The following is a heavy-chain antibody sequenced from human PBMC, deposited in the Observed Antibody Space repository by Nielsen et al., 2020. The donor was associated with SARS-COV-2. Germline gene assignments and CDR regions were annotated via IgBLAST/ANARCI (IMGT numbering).Heavy chain of an antibody. CDR1: GYSFTSYW. CDR2: IDPSDSYT. V-gene: IGHV5-10-1*01. Sequence: SRQGSGYSFTSYWIRSVRQMHGKGLEWMGRIDPSDSYTNYSPSFQGHVTISADKSISTAYLQWSSLKASDTAMYYCARHPSIFGVDYGMDVWGQGTTVTVSS. D-gene: IGHD3-3*01. CDR3: ARHPSIFGVDYGMDV. J-gene: IGHJ6*02.